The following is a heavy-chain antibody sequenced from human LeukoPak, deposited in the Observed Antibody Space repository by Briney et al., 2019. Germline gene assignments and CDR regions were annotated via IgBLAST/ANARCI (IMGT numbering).Heavy chain of an antibody. CDR1: GFTFSDYE. CDR3: ARGAQITYYYDTNGYPDY. V-gene: IGHV3-48*03. Sequence: GGSLRLSCAASGFTFSDYEMNWVRQAPGKGLEWVSYISSSGSTMFYADSVKGRFTISRDNAKNSLYLQMNSLRVEDTAVYYCARGAQITYYYDTNGYPDYWGQGALVTVSS. CDR2: ISSSGSTM. J-gene: IGHJ4*02. D-gene: IGHD3-22*01.